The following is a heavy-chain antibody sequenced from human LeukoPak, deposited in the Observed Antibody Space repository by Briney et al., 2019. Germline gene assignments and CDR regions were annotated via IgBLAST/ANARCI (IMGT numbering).Heavy chain of an antibody. V-gene: IGHV4-59*08. CDR2: MSYSGST. D-gene: IGHD5-18*01. CDR3: ARLETSMFIAFDL. J-gene: IGHJ3*01. Sequence: SETLSLTCTVSGGSISSYYWSWIRQSPGKGLEWIGYMSYSGSTNYNTHFKSRVTVSVDTSTSQFSLRLKSVTAEDTAVYYCARLETSMFIAFDLWGLGTMVTVSS. CDR1: GGSISSYY.